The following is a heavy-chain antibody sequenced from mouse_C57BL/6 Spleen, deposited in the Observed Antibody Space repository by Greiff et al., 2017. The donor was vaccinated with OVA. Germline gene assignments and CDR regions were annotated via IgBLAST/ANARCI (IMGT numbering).Heavy chain of an antibody. Sequence: EVQLVESGGGLVKPGGSLKLSCAASGFTFSDYGMHWVRQAPEKGLEWVAYISSGSSTIYYADTVKGRFTISRDNAKNTLFLQMTSLRSEDTAMCYCAREGRYYAMDYWGQGTSVTVSS. V-gene: IGHV5-17*01. CDR3: AREGRYYAMDY. CDR2: ISSGSSTI. CDR1: GFTFSDYG. D-gene: IGHD3-3*01. J-gene: IGHJ4*01.